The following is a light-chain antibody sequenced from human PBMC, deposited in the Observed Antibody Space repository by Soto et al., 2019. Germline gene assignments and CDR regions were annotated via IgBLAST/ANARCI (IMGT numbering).Light chain of an antibody. CDR2: GAS. J-gene: IGKJ4*01. Sequence: EIVLTQSPGTLSLSPGERATLSCRASQSVSSSYLAWYQQKPGQAPRLLIYGASSRATGIPDRFSGSGSGTDFTLIISKVEPEDFAVYYCQQYGSSPQVTFGGGTKVEIK. V-gene: IGKV3-20*01. CDR1: QSVSSSY. CDR3: QQYGSSPQVT.